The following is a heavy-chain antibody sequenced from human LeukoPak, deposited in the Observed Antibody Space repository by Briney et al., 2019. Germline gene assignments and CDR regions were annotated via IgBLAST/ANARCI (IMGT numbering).Heavy chain of an antibody. CDR2: ISGSGGST. CDR3: AKDLGYCSSTSCPDDWFDP. Sequence: PGGSLRLSCAASGFTFSSYAMSWVRQAPGKGLEWVSAISGSGGSTYYADSVKGRFTISRDNSKNTLYLQMNSLRAEDTAVYYCAKDLGYCSSTSCPDDWFDPWGQGTLVTVSS. CDR1: GFTFSSYA. V-gene: IGHV3-23*01. D-gene: IGHD2-2*01. J-gene: IGHJ5*02.